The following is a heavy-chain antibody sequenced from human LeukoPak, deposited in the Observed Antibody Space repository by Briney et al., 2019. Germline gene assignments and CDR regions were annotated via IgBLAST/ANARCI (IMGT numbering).Heavy chain of an antibody. V-gene: IGHV1-2*06. CDR3: ARGLGVKYDFWSGYSVDP. CDR2: INPDSGGT. CDR1: GYTFTGYY. J-gene: IGHJ5*02. D-gene: IGHD3-3*01. Sequence: SVKVSCKASGYTFTGYYMHWVRQAPGQGLEWMGRINPDSGGTNYAQKFQGRVTMTRDTSISTAYMELSRLRSDNTAVYYCARGLGVKYDFWSGYSVDPWGQGTLVTVSS.